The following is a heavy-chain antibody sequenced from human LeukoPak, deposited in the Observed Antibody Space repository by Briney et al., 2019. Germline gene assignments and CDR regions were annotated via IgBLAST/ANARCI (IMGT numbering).Heavy chain of an antibody. Sequence: ASVKVSCKASGYTFTSYDINWVRQAPGQGLEWLGWISAYSGTTNYAQKLQDRVTMTTDTSTNTAYMELRSLRSDDTAVYFCARGGSNWNYRYYFDYWGQGTLVTVSS. CDR3: ARGGSNWNYRYYFDY. J-gene: IGHJ4*02. D-gene: IGHD1-7*01. V-gene: IGHV1-18*01. CDR1: GYTFTSYD. CDR2: ISAYSGTT.